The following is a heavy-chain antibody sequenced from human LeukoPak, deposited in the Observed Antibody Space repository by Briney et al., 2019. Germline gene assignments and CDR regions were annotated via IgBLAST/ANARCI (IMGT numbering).Heavy chain of an antibody. CDR1: GFTFGSYA. V-gene: IGHV3-23*01. CDR3: VKLSSGSGSKFGFDS. CDR2: ITNGGVTT. J-gene: IGHJ4*02. D-gene: IGHD6-19*01. Sequence: GGSLRLSCAASGFTFGSYAMSWVRQTPGKSLEWVSIITNGGVTTYYADSVRGRFTISRDNSKNMLYLQMNSLRAEDTAVYYCVKLSSGSGSKFGFDSWGQGTLVTVSS.